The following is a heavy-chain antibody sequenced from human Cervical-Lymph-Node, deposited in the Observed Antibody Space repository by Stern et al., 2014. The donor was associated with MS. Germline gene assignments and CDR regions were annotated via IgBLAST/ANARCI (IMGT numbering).Heavy chain of an antibody. CDR3: AKDRANRPPFRFDP. V-gene: IGHV3-23*04. Sequence: EVQLVESGGGLVQPGGSLRLSCAASGFTFSNYAMSWVRQAPGMGLEWVSSISDSGSTTYYPDSMKGRFTISRDNLKNTLYLQMNSLRAEDTAIYYCAKDRANRPPFRFDPWGQGTLVTVSS. CDR1: GFTFSNYA. D-gene: IGHD4/OR15-4a*01. CDR2: ISDSGSTT. J-gene: IGHJ5*02.